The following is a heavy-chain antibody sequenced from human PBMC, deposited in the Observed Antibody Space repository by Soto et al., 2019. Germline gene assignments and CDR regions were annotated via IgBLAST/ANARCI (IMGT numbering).Heavy chain of an antibody. D-gene: IGHD3-3*01. CDR1: GGSISSGGYY. Sequence: SETLSLTCTVSGGSISSGGYYWSWIRQHPGKGLEWIGYIYYSGSTYYNPSLKSRVTTSVDTSKNQFSLKLSSVTAADTAVYYCARDHGAFTIFGVVRYMDVWGKGTTVTVSS. CDR3: ARDHGAFTIFGVVRYMDV. V-gene: IGHV4-31*03. CDR2: IYYSGST. J-gene: IGHJ6*03.